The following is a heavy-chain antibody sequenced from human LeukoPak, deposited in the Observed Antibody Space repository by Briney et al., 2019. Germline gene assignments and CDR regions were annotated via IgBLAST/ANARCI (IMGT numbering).Heavy chain of an antibody. Sequence: SETLSLICTVSGGPISSYYWSWMRRPPGKGLEWIGYIYYSGSTNYTPSLKSRVTISVDTSKNQFSLKLSSVTAADTAVYYCARGPNIVVVTASYWYFDLWGRGTLVTVSS. J-gene: IGHJ2*01. CDR3: ARGPNIVVVTASYWYFDL. V-gene: IGHV4-59*01. CDR1: GGPISSYY. CDR2: IYYSGST. D-gene: IGHD2-21*02.